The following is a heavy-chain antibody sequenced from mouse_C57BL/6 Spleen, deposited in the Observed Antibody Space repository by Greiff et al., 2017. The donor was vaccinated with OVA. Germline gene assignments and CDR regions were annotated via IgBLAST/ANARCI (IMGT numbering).Heavy chain of an antibody. V-gene: IGHV1-26*01. CDR1: GYTFTDYY. CDR3: ARSLEDIDSSGYEFAY. J-gene: IGHJ3*01. Sequence: EVQLQQSGPELVKPGASVKISCKASGYTFTDYYMNWVKQSHGKSLEWIGDINPNNGGTSYNQKFKGKATLTVDKSSSTAYMELRSLTSEDSAVYYCARSLEDIDSSGYEFAYWGQGTLVTVSA. CDR2: INPNNGGT. D-gene: IGHD3-2*02.